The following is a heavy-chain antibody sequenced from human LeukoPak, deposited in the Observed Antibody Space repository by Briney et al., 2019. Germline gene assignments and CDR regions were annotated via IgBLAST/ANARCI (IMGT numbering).Heavy chain of an antibody. J-gene: IGHJ4*02. V-gene: IGHV3-23*01. CDR2: LSGSGDST. Sequence: GGSLRLSCAASGFTFSIYAMSWVRQAPGKGLEWVSTLSGSGDSTYDAVSGKGRFTISRDKSKNTLYLQMNSLKAEDTAVYYCAKVLSLRRFDWVLYIDHWGQGTLVTVSS. CDR1: GFTFSIYA. CDR3: AKVLSLRRFDWVLYIDH. D-gene: IGHD3-9*01.